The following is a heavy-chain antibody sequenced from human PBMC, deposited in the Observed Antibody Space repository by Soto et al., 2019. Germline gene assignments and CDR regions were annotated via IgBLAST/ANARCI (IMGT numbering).Heavy chain of an antibody. V-gene: IGHV3-64D*06. J-gene: IGHJ4*02. Sequence: GGSLRLSCSASGFTFSGYAMHWVRQAPGKGLEYVSAISSNGDNTYYADSVKGRFTISRDNSKNTLYLQMSSLRTEDTAVYYCVKAVRDGHNYFDYWGQGTLVTVSS. CDR1: GFTFSGYA. D-gene: IGHD2-21*01. CDR3: VKAVRDGHNYFDY. CDR2: ISSNGDNT.